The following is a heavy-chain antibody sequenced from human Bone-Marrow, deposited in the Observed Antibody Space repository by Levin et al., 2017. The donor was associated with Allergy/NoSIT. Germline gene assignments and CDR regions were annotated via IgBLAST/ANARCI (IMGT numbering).Heavy chain of an antibody. V-gene: IGHV3-21*01. D-gene: IGHD2-8*02. CDR3: ARGIIGEVRVANKEAFDI. Sequence: GGSLRLSCTVSGFTFSIYSINWVRQAPGKGLEWVSSISSSGSDMYYVDSVKGRFTISRDNAKNSLTLQMNSLRAEDTAVYYCARGIIGEVRVANKEAFDIWGQGTMVSVSS. CDR1: GFTFSIYS. J-gene: IGHJ3*02. CDR2: ISSSGSDM.